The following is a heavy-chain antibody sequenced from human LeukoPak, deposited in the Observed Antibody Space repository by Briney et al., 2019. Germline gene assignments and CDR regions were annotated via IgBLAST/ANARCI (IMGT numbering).Heavy chain of an antibody. Sequence: PSETLSLTCSVSGYSISSAYYWGWIRQPPGKGLEWIGTMYHSGSTNYNPSLKSRVTISVDTSKNQFSLKLTSVTAADTAVYYCARGGSWFDPWGRGTLVTVSS. CDR3: ARGGSWFDP. V-gene: IGHV4-38-2*02. D-gene: IGHD3-10*01. J-gene: IGHJ5*02. CDR2: MYHSGST. CDR1: GYSISSAYY.